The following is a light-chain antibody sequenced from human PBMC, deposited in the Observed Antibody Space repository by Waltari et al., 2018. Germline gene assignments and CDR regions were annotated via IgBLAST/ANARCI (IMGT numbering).Light chain of an antibody. CDR1: QSVSRAY. V-gene: IGKV3-20*01. J-gene: IGKJ2*01. Sequence: DTVLTQSPGTLSLSPGAGGTLSCRASQSVSRAYLAGYQQKPGQAPSLLIDGASRRASGIPDRLSGSGSGTDFTLNISRVEPEDVAMYYCQYYDESPRFTFGQGTKVEIK. CDR3: QYYDESPRFT. CDR2: GAS.